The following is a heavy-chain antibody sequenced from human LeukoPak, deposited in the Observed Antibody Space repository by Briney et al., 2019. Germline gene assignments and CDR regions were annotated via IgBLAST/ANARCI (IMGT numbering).Heavy chain of an antibody. CDR1: GDSISSDIW. V-gene: IGHV4-4*02. CDR2: INHSGST. J-gene: IGHJ6*02. CDR3: ARGGGTMVRGVITTYYYYYGMDV. D-gene: IGHD3-10*01. Sequence: SETLSLTCAVSGDSISSDIWWNWVRQPPGKGLEWIGEINHSGSTNYNPSLKSRVTISVDTSKNQFSLKLSSVTAADTAVYYCARGGGTMVRGVITTYYYYYGMDVWGQGTTVTVSS.